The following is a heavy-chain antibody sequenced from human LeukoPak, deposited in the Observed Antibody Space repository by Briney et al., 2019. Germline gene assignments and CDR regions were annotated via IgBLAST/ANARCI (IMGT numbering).Heavy chain of an antibody. Sequence: ASVKVSCKASGYTFTNYYMHWVRQAPGQGLEWMGILNPSGGSTSSAEMFQGRVTMTRDTSASTVYMELSSLRSDDTAVYYCARGGITGLDYWGQGTLVTVSS. CDR2: LNPSGGST. V-gene: IGHV1-46*01. J-gene: IGHJ4*02. CDR1: GYTFTNYY. D-gene: IGHD1-14*01. CDR3: ARGGITGLDY.